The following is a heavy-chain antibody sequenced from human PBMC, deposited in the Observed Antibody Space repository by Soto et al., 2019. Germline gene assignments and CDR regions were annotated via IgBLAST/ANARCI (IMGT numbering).Heavy chain of an antibody. J-gene: IGHJ6*02. CDR3: AKEAAAAEYYSGMDV. Sequence: QVQLVESGGGVVQPGRSLRLSCAASGFTFSSYGMHWVRQAPGKGLEWVAVISYDGSNKYYADSVKGRFTISRDNSKKTRYLQMNSLRAEDTALYYCAKEAAAAEYYSGMDVWCQGTTVTVSS. D-gene: IGHD6-13*01. V-gene: IGHV3-30*18. CDR2: ISYDGSNK. CDR1: GFTFSSYG.